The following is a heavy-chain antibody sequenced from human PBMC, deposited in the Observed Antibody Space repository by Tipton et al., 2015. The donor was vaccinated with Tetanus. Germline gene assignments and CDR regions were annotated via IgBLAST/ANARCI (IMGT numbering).Heavy chain of an antibody. CDR3: ARSLVDTLEVYYDILTGYYNDY. CDR1: GYSFTSYW. CDR2: IYPGDSDT. V-gene: IGHV5-51*01. D-gene: IGHD3-9*01. Sequence: QSGAEVKKPGESLKISCKGSGYSFTSYWIGWVCQMPGKGLEWMGIIYPGDSDTRYSPSFQGQVTISADKSISTAYLQWSSLKASDTAMYYCARSLVDTLEVYYDILTGYYNDYWGQGTLVTVSS. J-gene: IGHJ4*02.